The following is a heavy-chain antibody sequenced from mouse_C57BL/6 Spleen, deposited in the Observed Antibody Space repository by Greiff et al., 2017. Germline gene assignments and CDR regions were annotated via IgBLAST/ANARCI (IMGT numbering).Heavy chain of an antibody. D-gene: IGHD2-1*01. CDR3: ARYGNYVSWFAY. CDR1: GFTFSDYG. J-gene: IGHJ3*01. V-gene: IGHV5-17*01. Sequence: EVQLKESGGGLVKPGGSLKLSCAASGFTFSDYGMHWVRQAPEKGLEWVAYISSGSSTIYYADTVKGRFTISRDNAKNTLFLQMTSLRSEDTAMYYCARYGNYVSWFAYWGQGTLVTVSA. CDR2: ISSGSSTI.